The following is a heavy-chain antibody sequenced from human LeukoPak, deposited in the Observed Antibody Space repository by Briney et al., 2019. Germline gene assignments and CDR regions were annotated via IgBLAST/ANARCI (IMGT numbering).Heavy chain of an antibody. J-gene: IGHJ3*02. CDR2: IRYDGSNK. D-gene: IGHD6-13*01. Sequence: GGSLRLSCAASGFTFSSHGMHWVRQAPGKGLEWVAFIRYDGSNKYYADSVKGRFTISRDNSKNTLYLQMNSLRAEDTAVYYCATLYDRDSSSWYGFNAFDIWGQGTMVTVSS. CDR3: ATLYDRDSSSWYGFNAFDI. CDR1: GFTFSSHG. V-gene: IGHV3-30*02.